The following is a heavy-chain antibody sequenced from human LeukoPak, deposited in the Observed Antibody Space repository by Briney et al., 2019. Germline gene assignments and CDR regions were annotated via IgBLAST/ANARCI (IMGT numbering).Heavy chain of an antibody. CDR1: GGTFSSYA. CDR2: IIPIFGTA. J-gene: IGHJ3*02. D-gene: IGHD5-24*01. V-gene: IGHV1-69*01. Sequence: VASVKVSRKASGGTFSSYAISWVRQAPGQGLEWMGGIIPIFGTANYAQKFQGRVTITADESTSTAYMELSSLRSEDTAVYYCARDLSGDGYNDAFDIWGQGTMVTVSS. CDR3: ARDLSGDGYNDAFDI.